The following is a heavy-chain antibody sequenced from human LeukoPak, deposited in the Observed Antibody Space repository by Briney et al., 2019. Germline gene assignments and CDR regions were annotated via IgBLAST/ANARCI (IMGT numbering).Heavy chain of an antibody. J-gene: IGHJ4*02. Sequence: QPGGSLRLSCAASGFTFSNYGMHWVRQGPGKGLEWVAIIWYDGSNKYYADSVKGRFTISRDNSKNTLYLHTNSLTAEDTAVYYCARVEGRGYSYDPFDYWGQGTLVTVSS. CDR2: IWYDGSNK. CDR1: GFTFSNYG. D-gene: IGHD5-18*01. CDR3: ARVEGRGYSYDPFDY. V-gene: IGHV3-33*01.